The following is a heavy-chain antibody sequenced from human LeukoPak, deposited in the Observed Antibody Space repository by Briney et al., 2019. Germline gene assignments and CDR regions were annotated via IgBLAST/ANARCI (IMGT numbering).Heavy chain of an antibody. V-gene: IGHV3-48*01. J-gene: IGHJ4*02. D-gene: IGHD3-22*01. CDR3: AGGSTYYDSSGQVPFDY. Sequence: GRSLRLSCAASGFTFSSYGMHWVRQAPGKGLEWVSYISSSSSTIYYADSVKGRFTISRDNAKNSLYLQMNSLRAEDTAVYYCAGGSTYYDSSGQVPFDYWGQGTLVTVSS. CDR1: GFTFSSYG. CDR2: ISSSSSTI.